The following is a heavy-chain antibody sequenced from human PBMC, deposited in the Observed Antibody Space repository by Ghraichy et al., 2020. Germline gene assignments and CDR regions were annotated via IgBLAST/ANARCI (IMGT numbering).Heavy chain of an antibody. Sequence: SETLSLTCTVSGGSISSYYWSWIRQPPGMGLEWIGYIYYNGNTNYNPSLKSRVAISRDTSKTQFSLRLTSVTAADTAVYYCARGLYGSNWYAVDFWGQGTLVTVSS. CDR3: ARGLYGSNWYAVDF. D-gene: IGHD6-13*01. CDR2: IYYNGNT. V-gene: IGHV4-59*01. CDR1: GGSISSYY. J-gene: IGHJ4*02.